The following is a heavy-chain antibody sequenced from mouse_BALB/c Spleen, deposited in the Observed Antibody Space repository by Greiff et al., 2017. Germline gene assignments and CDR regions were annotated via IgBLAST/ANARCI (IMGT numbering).Heavy chain of an antibody. CDR2: IWAGGST. CDR3: ARDLGYYGSSLGAMDY. Sequence: QVQLKESGPGLVAPSQSLSITCTVSGFSLTSYGVHWVRQPPGKGLECLGVIWAGGSTNYNSALMSRLSISKDNSKSQVFLKMNSLQTDDTAMYYCARDLGYYGSSLGAMDYWGQGTSVTVSS. CDR1: GFSLTSYG. D-gene: IGHD1-1*01. V-gene: IGHV2-9*02. J-gene: IGHJ4*01.